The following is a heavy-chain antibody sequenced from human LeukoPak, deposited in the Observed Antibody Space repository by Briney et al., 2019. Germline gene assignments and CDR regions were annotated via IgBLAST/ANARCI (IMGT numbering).Heavy chain of an antibody. CDR3: ARLFLPESEYHNWFDP. CDR1: GGSISSYY. CDR2: IYYSGGT. Sequence: PSETLSLTCAVSGGSISSYYWSWIRDPPGKGLEWVGYIYYSGGTNYNPSLKSRVTISVDTSKNQFSLRLSSVTAADTAVYYCARLFLPESEYHNWFDPWGQGTLVTVSS. J-gene: IGHJ5*02. D-gene: IGHD1-14*01. V-gene: IGHV4-59*01.